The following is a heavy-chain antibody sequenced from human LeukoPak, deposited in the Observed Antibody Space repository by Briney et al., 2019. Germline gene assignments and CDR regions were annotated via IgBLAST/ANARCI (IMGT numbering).Heavy chain of an antibody. V-gene: IGHV4-39*07. Sequence: PSETLSLTCTVSGGSISTSNYYWGWIRQPPGKGLEWIGNIFYSGSTYYGPSLKSRLTISLDTSKNQFSLKLRSVTAADTAVYYCARDGLRGVADYWGQGTLVTVSS. CDR3: ARDGLRGVADY. CDR1: GGSISTSNYY. J-gene: IGHJ4*02. D-gene: IGHD3-10*01. CDR2: IFYSGST.